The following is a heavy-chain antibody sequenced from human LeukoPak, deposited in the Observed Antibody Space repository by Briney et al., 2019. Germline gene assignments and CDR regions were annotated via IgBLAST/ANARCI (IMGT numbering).Heavy chain of an antibody. Sequence: PGGSLRLSCAASGFTFSSYAMSWVRQAPGKGLEWVSAISGSGGSTYYADPVKGRFTISRDNSKNTLYLQMNSLRAEDTAVYYCAKGGDYDFWSGYYGKYYFDYWGQGTLVTVSS. V-gene: IGHV3-23*01. CDR1: GFTFSSYA. CDR3: AKGGDYDFWSGYYGKYYFDY. CDR2: ISGSGGST. J-gene: IGHJ4*02. D-gene: IGHD3-3*01.